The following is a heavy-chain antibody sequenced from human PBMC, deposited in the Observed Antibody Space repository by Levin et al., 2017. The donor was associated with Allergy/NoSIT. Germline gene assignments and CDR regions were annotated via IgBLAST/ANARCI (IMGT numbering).Heavy chain of an antibody. CDR1: GFIFRDYA. CDR2: IRNKEYGEKT. J-gene: IGHJ1*01. V-gene: IGHV3-49*04. CDR3: IRGYSGYYAEYFYH. Sequence: GGSLRLSCTVSGFIFRDYAISWVRQAPGKGLEWVAFIRNKEYGEKTQYAASVQGRFTISRDDSTGIAYLQMNSLTIEDTAVYYCIRGYSGYYAEYFYHWGQGAVVTVSS. D-gene: IGHD3-22*01.